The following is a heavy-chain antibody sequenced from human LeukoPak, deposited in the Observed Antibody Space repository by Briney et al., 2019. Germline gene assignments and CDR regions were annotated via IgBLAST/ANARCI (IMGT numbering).Heavy chain of an antibody. J-gene: IGHJ4*02. Sequence: GGSLRLSCAASGFTVSSNYMSWVRKAPGQGLEWVSVIYSGGSTYYADSVKGRFTISRDNSKNALYLQMNSLRAEDTAVYYCARDTYGDYVRLDYWGQGTLVTVSS. V-gene: IGHV3-66*01. CDR3: ARDTYGDYVRLDY. CDR1: GFTVSSNY. CDR2: IYSGGST. D-gene: IGHD4-17*01.